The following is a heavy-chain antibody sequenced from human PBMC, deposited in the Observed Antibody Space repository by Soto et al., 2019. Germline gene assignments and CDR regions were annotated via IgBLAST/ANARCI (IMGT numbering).Heavy chain of an antibody. J-gene: IGHJ3*01. Sequence: QVQLIQSEAEVKKPGSSVSVSCTASGGIFGSHGFSWVRQAPGQRLEWVGGFIPIFRTLTYTEKFQARVRIAADESTNTVYLDLSSLTSEDTAVYYCVRDRRIYYSDPHDEFVASDYEVWGQGIMVSVSS. D-gene: IGHD3-22*01. CDR1: GGIFGSHG. CDR2: FIPIFRTL. CDR3: VRDRRIYYSDPHDEFVASDYEV. V-gene: IGHV1-69*01.